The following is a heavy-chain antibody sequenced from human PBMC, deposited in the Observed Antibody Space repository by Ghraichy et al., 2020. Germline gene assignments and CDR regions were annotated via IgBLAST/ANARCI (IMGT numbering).Heavy chain of an antibody. Sequence: SVKVSCKASGGTFSSYAISWVRQAPGQGLEWMGGIIPIFGTANYAQKFQGRVTITADESTSTAYMELSSLRSEDTAVYYCARHQSKVVVISPLDYWGQGTLVTVSS. D-gene: IGHD3-22*01. J-gene: IGHJ4*02. V-gene: IGHV1-69*13. CDR2: IIPIFGTA. CDR1: GGTFSSYA. CDR3: ARHQSKVVVISPLDY.